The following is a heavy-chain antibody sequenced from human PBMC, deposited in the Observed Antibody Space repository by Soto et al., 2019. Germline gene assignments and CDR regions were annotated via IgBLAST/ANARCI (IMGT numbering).Heavy chain of an antibody. CDR3: ARQRTSVVPPAYFDV. J-gene: IGHJ4*02. V-gene: IGHV4-39*01. D-gene: IGHD2-2*01. CDR2: IYYSGST. CDR1: GDCISSSSYY. Sequence: SETLSLTCTVTGDCISSSSYYCGWICQPPGKGLEWIGSIYYSGSTYNNPSLRSRVSMSIDTSKDQFSLKLKSVTAADTALYFCARQRTSVVPPAYFDVCGPGSLVTLS.